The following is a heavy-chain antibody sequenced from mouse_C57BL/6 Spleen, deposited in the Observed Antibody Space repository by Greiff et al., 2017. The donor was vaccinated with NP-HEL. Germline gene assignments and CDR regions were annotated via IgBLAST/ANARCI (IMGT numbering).Heavy chain of an antibody. J-gene: IGHJ2*01. V-gene: IGHV1-69*01. Sequence: QVQLQQPGAELVMPGASVKLSCKASGYTFTSYWMHWVKQRPGQGLEWIGEIDPSASYTNYNQKFKGKSTLTVDKSSSTAYLQLSSLTSEDSAVYYWARTDTTVFDYWGQGTTLTVSS. CDR3: ARTDTTVFDY. CDR1: GYTFTSYW. CDR2: IDPSASYT. D-gene: IGHD1-1*01.